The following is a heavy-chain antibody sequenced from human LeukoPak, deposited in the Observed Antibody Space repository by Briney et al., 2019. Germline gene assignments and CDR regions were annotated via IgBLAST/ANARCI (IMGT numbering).Heavy chain of an antibody. Sequence: GESLKISCKGSGYSFTSCWIGWVRQMPGKGLEWMGIIYPGDSDTRYSPSFQGQVTISADKSISTAYLQWSSLKASDTAMYYCARRYCSSTSCYMYYFDYWGRGTLVTVSS. CDR3: ARRYCSSTSCYMYYFDY. D-gene: IGHD2-2*01. J-gene: IGHJ4*02. V-gene: IGHV5-51*01. CDR1: GYSFTSCW. CDR2: IYPGDSDT.